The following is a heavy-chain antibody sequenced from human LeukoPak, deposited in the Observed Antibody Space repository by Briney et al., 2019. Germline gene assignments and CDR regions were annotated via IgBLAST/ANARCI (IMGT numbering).Heavy chain of an antibody. CDR3: ARARYDSSGADGFDI. CDR2: IYYSGST. V-gene: IGHV4-30-4*01. J-gene: IGHJ3*02. D-gene: IGHD3-22*01. CDR1: GGSISSCDYY. Sequence: SQTLSLTCTVSGGSISSCDYYWSWIRQPPGKGLEWIGYIYYSGSTYYNPSLKSRVTISVDTSKNQFSLKLSSVTAADTAVYYCARARYDSSGADGFDIWGQGTMVTVSS.